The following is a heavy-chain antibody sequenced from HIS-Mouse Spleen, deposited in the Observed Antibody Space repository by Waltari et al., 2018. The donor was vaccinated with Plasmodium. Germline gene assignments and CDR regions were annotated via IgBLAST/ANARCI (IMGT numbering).Heavy chain of an antibody. V-gene: IGHV3-53*02. D-gene: IGHD7-27*01. CDR1: GFTVSSNY. CDR3: ARAAIAWGSPYYFDY. J-gene: IGHJ4*02. CDR2: IYSGGST. Sequence: EVQLVETGGGLIQPGGSLRLSCAASGFTVSSNYLSWVRQAPGKGLEWDSVIYSGGSTYYADSVKGRFTISRDNSKNTLYLQMNSLRAEDTAVYYCARAAIAWGSPYYFDYWGQGTLVTVSS.